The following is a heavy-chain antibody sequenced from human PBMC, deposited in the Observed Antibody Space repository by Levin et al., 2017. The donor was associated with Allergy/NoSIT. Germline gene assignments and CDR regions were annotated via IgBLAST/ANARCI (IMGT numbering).Heavy chain of an antibody. V-gene: IGHV4-59*01. CDR3: AREGDYDFDDAFDI. CDR1: GGSISSYY. Sequence: PSETLSLTCTVSGGSISSYYWSWIRQPPGKGLEWIGYIYYSGSTNYNPSLKSRVTISVDTSKNQFSLKLSSVTAADTAVYYCAREGDYDFDDAFDIWGQGTMVTVSS. D-gene: IGHD3-22*01. CDR2: IYYSGST. J-gene: IGHJ3*02.